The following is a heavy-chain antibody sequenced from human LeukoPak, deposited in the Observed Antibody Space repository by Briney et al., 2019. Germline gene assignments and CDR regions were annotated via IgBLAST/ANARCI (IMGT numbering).Heavy chain of an antibody. CDR1: GYTFTNYG. CDR3: ASNGDYVSGSAFDI. CDR2: ISAYNGNT. V-gene: IGHV1-18*01. D-gene: IGHD4-17*01. J-gene: IGHJ3*02. Sequence: ASVKVSCKASGYTFTNYGISWVRQAPGQGLEWVGWISAYNGNTNYAQKLQGRVTMTTDTSTSTAYMELRSLRSDDTAVYYCASNGDYVSGSAFDIWGQGTMVTVSS.